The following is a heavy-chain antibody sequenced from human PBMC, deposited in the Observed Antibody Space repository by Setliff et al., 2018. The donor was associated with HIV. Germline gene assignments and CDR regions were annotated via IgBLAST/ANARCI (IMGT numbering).Heavy chain of an antibody. Sequence: SETLSLTCAVCGGSFSGYYWSWIRQPPGKGLEWIGYIYYSGNSYYNPSLKSRVTLSVDTSKNQFSLKLTSVTAADTAVYYCARPLTTSSNFWGDAFAIWGQGTVVTVSS. CDR2: IYYSGNS. CDR3: ARPLTTSSNFWGDAFAI. V-gene: IGHV4-34*01. D-gene: IGHD3-3*01. CDR1: GGSFSGYY. J-gene: IGHJ3*02.